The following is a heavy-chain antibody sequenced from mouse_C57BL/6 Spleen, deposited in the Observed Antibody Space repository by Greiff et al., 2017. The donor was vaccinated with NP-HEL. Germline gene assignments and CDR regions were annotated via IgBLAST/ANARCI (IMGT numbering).Heavy chain of an antibody. CDR3: ARRDGSSSVDY. CDR1: GYTFTSYG. Sequence: QVQLQQSGAELVRPGASVKLSCKASGYTFTSYGISWVKQRTGQGLEWIGEIYPRSGNTYYNEKFKGKATLTADKSSSTAYMELRSLTSEDSAVYFCARRDGSSSVDYWGQGTTLTVSS. V-gene: IGHV1-81*01. J-gene: IGHJ2*01. D-gene: IGHD1-1*01. CDR2: IYPRSGNT.